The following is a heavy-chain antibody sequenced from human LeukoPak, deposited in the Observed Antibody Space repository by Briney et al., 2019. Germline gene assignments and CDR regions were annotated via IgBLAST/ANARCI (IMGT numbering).Heavy chain of an antibody. Sequence: GASVKVSCKASGYTFTSYDINWVRQATGQGLEWMGWMNPNSGNTGYAQKFQGRVTITRNTSISTAYMELSSLRSEDTAVYYCARGNRKKITIFGVVKFYYYYYMDVWGKGTTVTVSS. CDR2: MNPNSGNT. CDR3: ARGNRKKITIFGVVKFYYYYYMDV. J-gene: IGHJ6*03. D-gene: IGHD3-3*01. CDR1: GYTFTSYD. V-gene: IGHV1-8*01.